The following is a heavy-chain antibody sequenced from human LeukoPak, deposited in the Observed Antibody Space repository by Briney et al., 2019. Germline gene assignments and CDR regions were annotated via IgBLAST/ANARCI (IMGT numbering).Heavy chain of an antibody. D-gene: IGHD3-10*01. J-gene: IGHJ4*02. Sequence: GASVKVSCKASGYTFTSYGISWVRQAPGQGLEWMGWISAYNGNTNYAQKLQGRVTMARDMSTSTLYMELSSLRSEDTAVYYCARTHYSYGSGSYDYWGQGTLVTVSS. V-gene: IGHV1-18*01. CDR3: ARTHYSYGSGSYDY. CDR1: GYTFTSYG. CDR2: ISAYNGNT.